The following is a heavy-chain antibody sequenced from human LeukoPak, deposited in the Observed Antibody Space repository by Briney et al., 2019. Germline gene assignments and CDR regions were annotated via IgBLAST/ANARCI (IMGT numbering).Heavy chain of an antibody. V-gene: IGHV4-61*02. CDR3: ARDSGTYYHY. CDR1: GGSISSGSYY. D-gene: IGHD1-26*01. J-gene: IGHJ4*02. CDR2: IYTSGST. Sequence: SETLSLTCTVSGGSISSGSYYWSWIRQPAGKGLEWIGRIYTSGSTNYNPSPKSRVTMSIDTSKNQFSLKLNSVTAADTAVYYCARDSGTYYHYWGQGTLVTVSS.